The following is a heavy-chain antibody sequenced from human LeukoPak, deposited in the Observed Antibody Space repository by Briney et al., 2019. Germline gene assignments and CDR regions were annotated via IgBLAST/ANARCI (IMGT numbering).Heavy chain of an antibody. CDR1: GYTFTGYY. V-gene: IGHV1-46*01. CDR3: ARDYYDSSVPPYGMDV. CDR2: INPSGGST. J-gene: IGHJ6*02. D-gene: IGHD3-22*01. Sequence: GASVKVSCKASGYTFTGYYMHWVRQAPGQGLEWMGIINPSGGSTSYAQKFQGRVTMTRDTSTSTVYMELSSLRSEDTAVYYCARDYYDSSVPPYGMDVWGQGTTVTVSS.